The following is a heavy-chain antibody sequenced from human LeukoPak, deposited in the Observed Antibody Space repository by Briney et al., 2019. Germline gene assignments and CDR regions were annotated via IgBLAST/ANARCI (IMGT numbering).Heavy chain of an antibody. J-gene: IGHJ4*02. CDR2: ISNSGSTI. CDR3: ARDLVPEGYGSGLGFDY. CDR1: GFTFSSYE. Sequence: GGSLRLSCAASGFTFSSYEMNWVRQAPGKGLEWVSYISNSGSTIYYADSVKGRFTISRDNAKNSLYLQMNSLRVEDTAVYYCARDLVPEGYGSGLGFDYWGQGNLVTVSS. D-gene: IGHD6-19*01. V-gene: IGHV3-48*03.